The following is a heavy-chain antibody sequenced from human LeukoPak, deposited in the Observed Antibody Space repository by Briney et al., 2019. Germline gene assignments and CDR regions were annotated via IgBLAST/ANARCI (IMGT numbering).Heavy chain of an antibody. D-gene: IGHD6-19*01. CDR3: ARDEIAVAGLTL. V-gene: IGHV3-43*01. CDR2: INRRGHT. Sequence: GGSLRLSCAASGFTFDRFTIHWVRQTPGKGLEWVSLINRRGHTFYADSVKGRFTISRDNAKNSLYLQMNSLRAEDTAVYYCARDEIAVAGLTLWGQGTLVTVSS. CDR1: GFTFDRFT. J-gene: IGHJ4*02.